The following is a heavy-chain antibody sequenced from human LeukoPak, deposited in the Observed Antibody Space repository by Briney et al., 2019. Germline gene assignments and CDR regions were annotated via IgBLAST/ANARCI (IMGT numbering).Heavy chain of an antibody. V-gene: IGHV1-2*02. J-gene: IGHJ4*02. CDR2: INPNSGGT. CDR3: ARDLTYSGSYYPDY. CDR1: GYTFTGYY. D-gene: IGHD1-26*01. Sequence: ASVKVSCKASGYTFTGYYMRWVRQAPGQGLEWMGWINPNSGGTNYAQKFQGRVTMTRDTSISTAYMELSRLRSDDTAVSYCARDLTYSGSYYPDYWGQGTLVTVS.